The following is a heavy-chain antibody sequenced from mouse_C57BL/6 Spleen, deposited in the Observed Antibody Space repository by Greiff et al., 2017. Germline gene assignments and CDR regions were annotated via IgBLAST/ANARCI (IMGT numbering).Heavy chain of an antibody. CDR2: IDPSDSYT. J-gene: IGHJ3*01. Sequence: QVQLQQPGAELVRPGTSVKLSCKASGYTFTSSWMHWVKQRPGQGLEWIGVIDPSDSYTNYNQKFKGKATLTVDTSSSTAYMQLSSLTSEDSAVYYCAIGEGNYEAGYAYWGQGALVTVAA. D-gene: IGHD2-1*01. V-gene: IGHV1-59*01. CDR3: AIGEGNYEAGYAY. CDR1: GYTFTSSW.